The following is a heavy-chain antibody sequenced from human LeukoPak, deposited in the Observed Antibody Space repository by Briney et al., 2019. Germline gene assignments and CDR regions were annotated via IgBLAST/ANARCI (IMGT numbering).Heavy chain of an antibody. Sequence: SVKVSCKASGGTFSSYTISWVRQAPGQGLEWMGRIIPILGIANYAQKFQGRVTITADESTSTAYIELSSLRSEDTAVYYCARDDMVRGVEGSGYNWFDPWGQGTLVTVSS. CDR1: GGTFSSYT. J-gene: IGHJ5*02. CDR3: ARDDMVRGVEGSGYNWFDP. D-gene: IGHD3-10*01. V-gene: IGHV1-69*04. CDR2: IIPILGIA.